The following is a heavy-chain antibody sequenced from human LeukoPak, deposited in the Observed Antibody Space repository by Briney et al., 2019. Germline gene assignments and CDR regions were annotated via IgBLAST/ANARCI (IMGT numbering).Heavy chain of an antibody. CDR2: IKQDGSEK. V-gene: IGHV3-7*01. Sequence: GGSLRLSCAASGFTFSSYWMSWVRQAPGKGLEWVANIKQDGSEKYYVDSVKGRFTISRDNSKNSLYLQMNSLRVEDTAVYYCARSNYGSGRDMDVWGKGTTVTVSS. D-gene: IGHD3-10*01. CDR1: GFTFSSYW. CDR3: ARSNYGSGRDMDV. J-gene: IGHJ6*03.